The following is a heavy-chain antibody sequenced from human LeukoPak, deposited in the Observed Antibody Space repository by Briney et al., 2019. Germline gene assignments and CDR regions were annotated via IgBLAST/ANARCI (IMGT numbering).Heavy chain of an antibody. V-gene: IGHV4-39*07. CDR2: IYYSGST. CDR1: GGSISRSRDY. CDR3: AVDRRLVYNWNPTIV. J-gene: IGHJ4*02. D-gene: IGHD1-20*01. Sequence: PSETLSLTCTVSGGSISRSRDYWGWIRQPPGKGLEWIGSIYYSGSTYYNPSLKSRVTISVDTSKNQFSLKLSSVTAADTAVYYCAVDRRLVYNWNPTIVWGQGTLVTVSS.